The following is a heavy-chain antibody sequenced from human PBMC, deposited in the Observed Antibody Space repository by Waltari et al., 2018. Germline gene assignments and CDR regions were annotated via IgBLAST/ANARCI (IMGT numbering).Heavy chain of an antibody. V-gene: IGHV3-23*04. CDR2: ISGSGGST. J-gene: IGHJ4*02. CDR1: GLPFSSYA. CDR3: ARDLSSSNPYYLDN. D-gene: IGHD6-13*01. Sequence: EVQLVESGGGLVQPGGSLRLSCVASGLPFSSYALNWVRQAPGKGLEWVSAISGSGGSTFYADSVKGRFTISRDNSKNTQYLQMTSLRVDDTAVYYCARDLSSSNPYYLDNWGQGTLVTVSS.